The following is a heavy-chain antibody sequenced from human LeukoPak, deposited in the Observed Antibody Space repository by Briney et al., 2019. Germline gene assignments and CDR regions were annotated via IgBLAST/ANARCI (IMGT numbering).Heavy chain of an antibody. CDR1: GFTFSSYG. D-gene: IGHD3-10*01. Sequence: GGSLRLSCAASGFTFSSYGMHWVRQAPGKGLEWVAVKWYDGSNKYYADSVKGRFTISRDNSKNALYLQMNSLRAEDTAVYYCAKDWWFGELSPFDYWGQGTLVTVSS. CDR2: KWYDGSNK. CDR3: AKDWWFGELSPFDY. V-gene: IGHV3-33*06. J-gene: IGHJ4*02.